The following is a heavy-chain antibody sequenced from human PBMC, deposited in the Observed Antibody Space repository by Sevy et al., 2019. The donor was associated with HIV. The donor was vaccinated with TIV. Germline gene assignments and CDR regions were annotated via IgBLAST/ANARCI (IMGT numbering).Heavy chain of an antibody. CDR1: GFTYSTYA. J-gene: IGHJ4*02. CDR3: VKGAMGTSNKSYFSDY. Sequence: GGSLRLSCVASGFTYSTYAMSWVRQSPGKGLEWVSIVSASGSVTFYADSVKGRFTISRDNSKDTLYLQMNSLRVDDTAVYYCVKGAMGTSNKSYFSDYWGQGTLVTVSS. CDR2: VSASGSVT. D-gene: IGHD2-8*01. V-gene: IGHV3-23*01.